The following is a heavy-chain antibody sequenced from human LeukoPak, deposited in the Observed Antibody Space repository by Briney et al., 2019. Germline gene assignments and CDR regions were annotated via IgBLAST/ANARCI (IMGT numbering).Heavy chain of an antibody. D-gene: IGHD2-15*01. Sequence: ASVKVSCKVSGYTLTELSMHWVRQAPGKGLEWMGGFDPEDGETIYAQKFQGRVTMTRDTSTSTVYMELSSLRSEDTAVYYCARASKAIVVVVAAMYNWFDPWGQGTLVTVSS. CDR3: ARASKAIVVVVAAMYNWFDP. CDR2: FDPEDGET. V-gene: IGHV1-24*01. J-gene: IGHJ5*02. CDR1: GYTLTELS.